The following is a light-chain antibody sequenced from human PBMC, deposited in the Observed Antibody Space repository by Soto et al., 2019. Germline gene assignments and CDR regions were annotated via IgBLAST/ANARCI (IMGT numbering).Light chain of an antibody. CDR1: SSDVGGYNY. J-gene: IGLJ1*01. CDR2: EVS. V-gene: IGLV2-14*01. Sequence: QSALTQPASVSGSLGQSITISCTGTSSDVGGYNYVSWYQQHPGKAPKLMIYEVSNRPSGVSNRFSGSKSGNTASLTISGLQAEDEADYYCSSYTSSSTPYVFGTGTKLTV. CDR3: SSYTSSSTPYV.